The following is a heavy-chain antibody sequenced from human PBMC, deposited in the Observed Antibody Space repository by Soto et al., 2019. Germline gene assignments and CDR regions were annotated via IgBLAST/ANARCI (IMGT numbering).Heavy chain of an antibody. CDR3: ARAGYSSSWNWFDP. V-gene: IGHV3-30*04. Sequence: QVQLVESGGGVVQAGRSLRLSCAASGYNFRSYAMHWVRQAPGKRLEWVAVISYDESHEYYADSAKGRFTISRDNSKNTLYLQMNSLRGDDTAVYYCARAGYSSSWNWFDPWGQGTQVTVS. D-gene: IGHD6-13*01. J-gene: IGHJ5*02. CDR1: GYNFRSYA. CDR2: ISYDESHE.